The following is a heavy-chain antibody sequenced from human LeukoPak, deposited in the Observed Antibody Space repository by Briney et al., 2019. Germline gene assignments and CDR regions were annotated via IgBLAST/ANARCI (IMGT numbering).Heavy chain of an antibody. J-gene: IGHJ4*02. Sequence: ASVKVSCKASGYTFTSYGISWVRPAPGQGLEWMGWISAYNGNTNYAQKLQGRVTMTTDTSTSTAYMELRSLRSDDTAVYYCARATQYYDFWSGYYTTPFDYWGQGTLVTVSS. V-gene: IGHV1-18*01. CDR3: ARATQYYDFWSGYYTTPFDY. CDR1: GYTFTSYG. D-gene: IGHD3-3*01. CDR2: ISAYNGNT.